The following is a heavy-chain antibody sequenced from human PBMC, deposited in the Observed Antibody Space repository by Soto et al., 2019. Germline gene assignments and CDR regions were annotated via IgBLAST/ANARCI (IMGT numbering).Heavy chain of an antibody. CDR2: TYFRSKWNY. CDR1: GDSVSANNAA. Sequence: PSQTLSLTCAISGDSVSANNAAWNWIRQSPSRGLEWLGRTYFRSKWNYDYAESVKSRLTITPDTTNNQISLQLNSVIPEDAAVYYCVRQPLANLALYGVDVWGQGTTVTVSS. CDR3: VRQPLANLALYGVDV. V-gene: IGHV6-1*01. D-gene: IGHD6-6*01. J-gene: IGHJ6*02.